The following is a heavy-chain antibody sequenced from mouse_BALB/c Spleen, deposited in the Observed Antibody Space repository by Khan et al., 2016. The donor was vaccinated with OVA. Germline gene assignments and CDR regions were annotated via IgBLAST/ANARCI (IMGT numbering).Heavy chain of an antibody. CDR3: ARGNYYGDAMDY. CDR2: ISYSGST. Sequence: QLEESGPGLVKPSQSLSLTCTVTGYSITSNYAWNWIRQFPGNKLEWMGYISYSGSTSYNPSLKSRISITRDTSKNQFFLQLSSVTTEDTATYYCARGNYYGDAMDYWGQGTSVTVSS. D-gene: IGHD1-1*01. J-gene: IGHJ4*01. CDR1: GYSITSNYA. V-gene: IGHV3-2*02.